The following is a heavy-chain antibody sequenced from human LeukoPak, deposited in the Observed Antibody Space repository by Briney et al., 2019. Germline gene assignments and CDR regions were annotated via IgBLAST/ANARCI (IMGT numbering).Heavy chain of an antibody. J-gene: IGHJ4*02. CDR3: ARVEGAGY. D-gene: IGHD1-26*01. CDR2: IIPIFGTA. V-gene: IGHV1-69*13. Sequence: ASVKVSFKTSGGTFRSYGLNWVRQAPGQGLEWMGGIIPIFGTANYAQKFQGRVTITADESTSTAYMELSSLRSEDTAVYYCARVEGAGYWGQGTLVTVSS. CDR1: GGTFRSYG.